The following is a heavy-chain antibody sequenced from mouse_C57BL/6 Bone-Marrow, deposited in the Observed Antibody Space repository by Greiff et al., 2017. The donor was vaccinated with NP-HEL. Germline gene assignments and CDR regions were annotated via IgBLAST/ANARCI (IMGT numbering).Heavy chain of an antibody. V-gene: IGHV1-18*01. CDR2: INPNNGGT. CDR3: ARYYGSSYSWFAY. D-gene: IGHD1-1*01. J-gene: IGHJ3*01. Sequence: VQLKQSGPELVKPGASVKIPCKASGYTFTDYNMDWVKQSHGKSLEWIGDINPNNGGTIYNQKFKGKATLTVDKSSSTAYMELRSLTSEDTAGYYCARYYGSSYSWFAYWGQGTLVTVSA. CDR1: GYTFTDYN.